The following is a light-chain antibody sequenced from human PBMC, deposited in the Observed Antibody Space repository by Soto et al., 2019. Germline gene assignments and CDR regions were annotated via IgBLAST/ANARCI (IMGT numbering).Light chain of an antibody. Sequence: EVVLTQSPATLSLSPGERATLSCRASQSVRTSLAWYQHKPGQAPRLLIYGASTRATGLPARFSGSGSGTDFTLTISSLQSEDFAVYYCQQYNTWPPITFGQGTRLEIK. CDR2: GAS. J-gene: IGKJ5*01. V-gene: IGKV3-15*01. CDR3: QQYNTWPPIT. CDR1: QSVRTS.